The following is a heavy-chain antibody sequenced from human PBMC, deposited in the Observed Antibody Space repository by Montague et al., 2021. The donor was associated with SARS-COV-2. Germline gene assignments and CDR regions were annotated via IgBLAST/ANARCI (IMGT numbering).Heavy chain of an antibody. CDR1: GGSISSGSYY. Sequence: TLSLTCTVSGGSISSGSYYWSWIRQPAGKGLEWIGHIYTSGSTNYNPSLKSRVTIPVDTSKNQFSLKLSSVTAADTAVYYCARDGGIGDSGSNTWSYYYYGMDVWGQGTTVTVSS. CDR3: ARDGGIGDSGSNTWSYYYYGMDV. J-gene: IGHJ6*02. CDR2: IYTSGST. D-gene: IGHD3-22*01. V-gene: IGHV4-61*09.